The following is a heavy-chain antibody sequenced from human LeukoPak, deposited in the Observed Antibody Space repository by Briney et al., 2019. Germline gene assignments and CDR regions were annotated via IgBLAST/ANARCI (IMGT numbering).Heavy chain of an antibody. CDR1: GFTFSSYS. Sequence: GGSLRLSCAASGFTFSSYSMNWVRQAPGKGLEWVSSISSSSSYIYYADSVKGRFTISRDNSKNTLYLQMNSLRAEDTAVYYCAKVDRGSGSIDYWGQGTLVTVSS. CDR2: ISSSSSYI. CDR3: AKVDRGSGSIDY. V-gene: IGHV3-21*04. J-gene: IGHJ4*02. D-gene: IGHD6-19*01.